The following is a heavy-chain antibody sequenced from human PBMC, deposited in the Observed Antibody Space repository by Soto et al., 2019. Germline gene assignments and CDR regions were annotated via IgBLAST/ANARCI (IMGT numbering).Heavy chain of an antibody. V-gene: IGHV1-69*06. CDR1: GGTFSSYS. CDR3: ASYYYDSIYWFDP. D-gene: IGHD3-22*01. J-gene: IGHJ5*02. Sequence: SVKVSCKASGGTFSSYSISWVRQAPGQGLEWMGGIIPIFGTANYAQKFQGRVTITADKSTSTAYMELSSLRSEDTAVYYCASYYYDSIYWFDPWGQGTLVTVSS. CDR2: IIPIFGTA.